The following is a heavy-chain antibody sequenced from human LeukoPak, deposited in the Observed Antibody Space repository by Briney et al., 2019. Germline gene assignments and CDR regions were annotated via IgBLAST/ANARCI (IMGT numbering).Heavy chain of an antibody. J-gene: IGHJ4*02. CDR2: ISAYNGNK. CDR3: ARLLPLGFGEERYDYVWGSYLSGPYYFDY. D-gene: IGHD3-16*02. V-gene: IGHV1-18*01. CDR1: GYTFTSYG. Sequence: GSVTVSLKASGYTFTSYGISWVRQAPGQGREWMGWISAYNGNKNYAQKLQGRVTMTTDKSTSTAYMELRSLRSDDTAVYYCARLLPLGFGEERYDYVWGSYLSGPYYFDYWGQGTLVTVSS.